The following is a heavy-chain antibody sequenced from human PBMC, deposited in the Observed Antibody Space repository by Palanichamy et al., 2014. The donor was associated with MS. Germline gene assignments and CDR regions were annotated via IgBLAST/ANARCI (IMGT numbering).Heavy chain of an antibody. Sequence: EVQLVQSGAEVKKPGESLKISCKGSGYSFTSYWIGWVRQMPGKGLEWMGIIYPGDSDTRYSPSFQGQVTISADKSISTAYLQWSSLKASDTAMYYCARHLAAAGTNYYYGMDVWGQGTTVTVSS. CDR2: IYPGDSDT. J-gene: IGHJ6*02. CDR3: ARHLAAAGTNYYYGMDV. CDR1: GYSFTSYW. V-gene: IGHV5-51*01. D-gene: IGHD6-13*01.